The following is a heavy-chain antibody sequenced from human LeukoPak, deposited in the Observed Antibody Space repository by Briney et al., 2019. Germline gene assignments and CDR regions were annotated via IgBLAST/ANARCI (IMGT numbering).Heavy chain of an antibody. D-gene: IGHD3-9*01. CDR3: ARDILIRYFDWLPTPLDY. V-gene: IGHV1-18*01. Sequence: ASVKISCKASGYTFTSYGISWVRQAPGQGLEWMGWISAYNGNTNYAQKPQGRVTMTTDTSTSTAYMELRSLRSDDTAVYYCARDILIRYFDWLPTPLDYWGQGTLVTVSS. J-gene: IGHJ4*02. CDR2: ISAYNGNT. CDR1: GYTFTSYG.